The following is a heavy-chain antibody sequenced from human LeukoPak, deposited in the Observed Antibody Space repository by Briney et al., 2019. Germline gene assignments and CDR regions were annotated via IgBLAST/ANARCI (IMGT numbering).Heavy chain of an antibody. CDR1: GGTFSSYA. D-gene: IGHD6-13*01. CDR3: ARTGYSSSWFSYYYGMDV. Sequence: SVKVSCKASGGTFSSYAISWVRQAPGQGLEWMGGIIPIFGTANYAQKFQGRVTITTDESTSTAYMELSSLRSEDTAVYYCARTGYSSSWFSYYYGMDVWGQGTTVTVSS. J-gene: IGHJ6*02. CDR2: IIPIFGTA. V-gene: IGHV1-69*05.